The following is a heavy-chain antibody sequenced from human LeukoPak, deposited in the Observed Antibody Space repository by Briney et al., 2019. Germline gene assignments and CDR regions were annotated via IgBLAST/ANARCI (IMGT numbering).Heavy chain of an antibody. V-gene: IGHV4-34*01. D-gene: IGHD4-23*01. CDR2: INHSGST. CDR3: ARGRTVEVRFGWFDP. Sequence: SETLSLTCAVYGGSFSGYYWSWIRQPPGKGLEWIGEINHSGSTNYNPSLKSRVTISVDTSKNQFSLKLSSVTAADTAVYYCARGRTVEVRFGWFDPWGQGTLVTVSS. CDR1: GGSFSGYY. J-gene: IGHJ5*02.